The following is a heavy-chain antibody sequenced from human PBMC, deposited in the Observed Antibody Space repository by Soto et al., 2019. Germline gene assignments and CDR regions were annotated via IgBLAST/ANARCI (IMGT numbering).Heavy chain of an antibody. V-gene: IGHV4-39*01. Sequence: QLQLQESGPGLVKPSDTLSLTCTVSGGSISSSSYYWGWIRQPPGKGLEWIGSIYYSGSTYYNPTRKSRVTISVNTSKSHFSLKLSPVTAADTAVYYCARHGPCHPSYSSRWVGAFDIWGQGTMVTVSS. J-gene: IGHJ3*02. CDR3: ARHGPCHPSYSSRWVGAFDI. CDR2: IYYSGST. CDR1: GGSISSSSYY. D-gene: IGHD6-13*01.